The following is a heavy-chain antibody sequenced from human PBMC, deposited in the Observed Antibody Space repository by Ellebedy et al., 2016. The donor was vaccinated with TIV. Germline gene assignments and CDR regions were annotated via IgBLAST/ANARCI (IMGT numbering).Heavy chain of an antibody. J-gene: IGHJ4*02. CDR1: GFTSSSYA. CDR2: INSDGSST. Sequence: GESLKISCAASGFTSSSYAMSWVRQAPGKGLVWVSRINSDGSSTSYADSVKGRFTISRDNSKNTLYLQMSGLRAEDAALYYCAKGPSGSYPHYFDYWGQGTLVTVSS. CDR3: AKGPSGSYPHYFDY. V-gene: IGHV3-23*01. D-gene: IGHD1-26*01.